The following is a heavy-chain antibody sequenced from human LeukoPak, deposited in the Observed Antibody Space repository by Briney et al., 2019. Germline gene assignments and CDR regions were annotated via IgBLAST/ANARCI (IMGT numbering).Heavy chain of an antibody. Sequence: GRSLRLSCAASGFTFSSYGMHWVRQAPGKGLEWVAVIAYDGSNKYYADSVKGRFTISRDNSKNTLYLQMNSLRAEDTAMYYCARGLISGAYTFDYWGQGTLVTVSS. CDR1: GFTFSSYG. CDR2: IAYDGSNK. J-gene: IGHJ4*02. V-gene: IGHV3-30*03. CDR3: ARGLISGAYTFDY. D-gene: IGHD1-26*01.